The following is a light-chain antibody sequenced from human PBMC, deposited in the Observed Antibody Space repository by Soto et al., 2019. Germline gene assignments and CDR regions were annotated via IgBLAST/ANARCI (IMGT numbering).Light chain of an antibody. CDR2: GAS. V-gene: IGKV3-20*01. CDR3: NQYHSAFT. J-gene: IGKJ4*01. CDR1: QSVSSSS. Sequence: EIVLTQSPGTLSLSPGEGATLSCRASQSVSSSSLTWYQQKRGKAPRLLIYGASTRATGIPDRFSGSGSGTDFNLTISRLEPEDFAVYYCNQYHSAFTFGGGTKLEIK.